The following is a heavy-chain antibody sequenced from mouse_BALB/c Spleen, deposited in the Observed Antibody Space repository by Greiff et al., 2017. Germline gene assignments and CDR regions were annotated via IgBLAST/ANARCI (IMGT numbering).Heavy chain of an antibody. CDR1: GFSLTGYG. Sequence: VQLVESGPGLVAPSQSLSITCTVSGFSLTGYGVNWVRQPPGKGLEWLGMIWGDGSTDYNSALKSRLSISKDNSKSQVFLKMNSLQTDDTARYYCARDRRYYGSSYWYFDVWGAGTTVTVSS. J-gene: IGHJ1*01. V-gene: IGHV2-6-7*01. D-gene: IGHD1-1*01. CDR2: IWGDGST. CDR3: ARDRRYYGSSYWYFDV.